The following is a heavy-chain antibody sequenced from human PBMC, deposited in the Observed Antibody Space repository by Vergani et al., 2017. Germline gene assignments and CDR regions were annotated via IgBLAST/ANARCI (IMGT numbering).Heavy chain of an antibody. J-gene: IGHJ3*02. CDR3: AKVGRSEVAGTFGAFDI. V-gene: IGHV3-23*01. Sequence: EVQLLESGGGLVQPGGSLRLSCEASGFSFPGYAMSWVRQAPGKGLEWVSSVSGSSATPYYADSVKGRFIISRDNSKNTLHLQMNSLRADDTAVYYCAKVGRSEVAGTFGAFDIWGQGTMVTVS. CDR2: VSGSSATP. D-gene: IGHD6-19*01. CDR1: GFSFPGYA.